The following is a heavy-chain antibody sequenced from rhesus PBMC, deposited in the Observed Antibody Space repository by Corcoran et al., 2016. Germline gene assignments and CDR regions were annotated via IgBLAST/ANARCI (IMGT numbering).Heavy chain of an antibody. Sequence: QLQLQESGPGLVKPSETLSVTCAVSGGSISSSYWSWIRQAPGKGLELIGYIYGSGTSTNYNPSRKSRVTLSVETSKNQLSLKLSSVTTTDTAVYYCARGLGLLVAGGFDYWGQGVLVTVSS. CDR3: ARGLGLLVAGGFDY. CDR2: IYGSGTST. V-gene: IGHV4-169*01. J-gene: IGHJ4*01. CDR1: GGSISSSY. D-gene: IGHD6-13*01.